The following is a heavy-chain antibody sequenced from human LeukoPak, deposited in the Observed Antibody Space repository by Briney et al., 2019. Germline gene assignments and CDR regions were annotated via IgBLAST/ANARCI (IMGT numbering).Heavy chain of an antibody. V-gene: IGHV3-11*06. Sequence: GGSLRLSCAASGFTFSDYYMSWIRQAPGKGLEWVSYISSSSSYTNYADSVKGRFTISRDNAKNSLYLQMNSLRAEDTAVYYCARTPYYGSGSYHFDYWGQGTLVTVFS. J-gene: IGHJ4*02. CDR2: ISSSSSYT. CDR3: ARTPYYGSGSYHFDY. CDR1: GFTFSDYY. D-gene: IGHD3-10*01.